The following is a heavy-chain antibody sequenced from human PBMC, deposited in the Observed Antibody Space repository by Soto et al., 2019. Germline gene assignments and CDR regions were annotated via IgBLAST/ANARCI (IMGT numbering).Heavy chain of an antibody. J-gene: IGHJ4*02. CDR2: ISSNGNT. V-gene: IGHV4-4*07. CDR3: AREVWVAGLLYYFDF. CDR1: DRSISGNF. D-gene: IGHD6-19*01. Sequence: SETLSLTCTVSDRSISGNFLTWIRQPAGKGLEWIGRISSNGNTDYNPSLKSRVTMSIDTSKNHFSLDLISVTASDTAIYYCAREVWVAGLLYYFDFWGQGTLVTVSS.